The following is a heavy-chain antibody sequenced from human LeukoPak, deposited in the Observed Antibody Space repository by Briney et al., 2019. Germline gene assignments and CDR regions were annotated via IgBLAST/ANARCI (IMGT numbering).Heavy chain of an antibody. CDR3: ARSRVYCSSTSCPYTGYYYYYYMDV. V-gene: IGHV4-34*01. Sequence: SETLSLTCAVYGGSFSGYYWSWIRQPPGKGLEWIGEINHSGSTNYNPSLKSRVTISVDTSKNQFSLKLSSVTAAVTAVYYCARSRVYCSSTSCPYTGYYYYYYMDVWGKGTTVTVSS. CDR2: INHSGST. D-gene: IGHD2-2*01. J-gene: IGHJ6*03. CDR1: GGSFSGYY.